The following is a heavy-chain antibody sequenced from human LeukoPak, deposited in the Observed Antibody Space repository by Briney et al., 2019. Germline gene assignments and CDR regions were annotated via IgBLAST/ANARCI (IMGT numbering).Heavy chain of an antibody. CDR1: GFPFSNYA. D-gene: IGHD2-15*01. CDR3: ARDPAKGAATYFDY. V-gene: IGHV3-30*04. CDR2: ILFDGAKI. Sequence: PGRSLRLSCTASGFPFSNYAMNWVRQTPGKGLGWVALILFDGAKIYYADSVKGRLTISRNNSKNTLFLQMNSLTVEDTAVYYCARDPAKGAATYFDYWGQGTLVTVSS. J-gene: IGHJ4*02.